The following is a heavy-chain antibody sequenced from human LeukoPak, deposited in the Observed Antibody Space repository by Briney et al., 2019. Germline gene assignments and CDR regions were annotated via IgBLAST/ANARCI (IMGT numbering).Heavy chain of an antibody. J-gene: IGHJ4*01. CDR2: ISSSSSTI. Sequence: GGSLRLSCAASGFTFSSYEMNWVRQAPGKGLEWVSYISSSSSTIYYADSVKGRFTISRDNAKNSLYLQMNSLRADDTAVYYCARALGNQLGHSRSKSAPNDYWGQGTLVTVSS. D-gene: IGHD1-26*01. CDR1: GFTFSSYE. CDR3: ARALGNQLGHSRSKSAPNDY. V-gene: IGHV3-48*03.